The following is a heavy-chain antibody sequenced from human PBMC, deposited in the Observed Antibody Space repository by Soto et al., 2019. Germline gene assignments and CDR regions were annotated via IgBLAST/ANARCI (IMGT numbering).Heavy chain of an antibody. D-gene: IGHD2-15*01. V-gene: IGHV4-30-4*01. J-gene: IGHJ4*02. CDR1: GGSISSGDYY. Sequence: SETLSLTCTVSGGSISSGDYYWSWIRQPPGKGLEWIGYIYYSGSTYYNPSLKSRVTISVDTSKNQFSLKLSSVTAAGTAVYYCARGVVVAAQYDYWGQGTLVTVSS. CDR2: IYYSGST. CDR3: ARGVVVAAQYDY.